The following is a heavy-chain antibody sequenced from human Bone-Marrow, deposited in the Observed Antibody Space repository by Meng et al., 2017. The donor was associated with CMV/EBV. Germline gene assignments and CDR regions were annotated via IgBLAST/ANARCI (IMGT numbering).Heavy chain of an antibody. Sequence: SLKISCAASGFTFSSYSMNWVRQAPGKGLEWVSGISWNSGSIGYADSVKGRFTISRDNAKNSLYLQMNSLRAEDTALYYCAKAGITLVEGGMDVWGQGTTVTVSS. V-gene: IGHV3-9*01. CDR2: ISWNSGSI. CDR1: GFTFSSYS. CDR3: AKAGITLVEGGMDV. J-gene: IGHJ6*02. D-gene: IGHD3-3*01.